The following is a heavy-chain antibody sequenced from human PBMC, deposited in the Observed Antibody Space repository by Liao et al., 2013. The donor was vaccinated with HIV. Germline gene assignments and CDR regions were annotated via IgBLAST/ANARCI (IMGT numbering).Heavy chain of an antibody. V-gene: IGHV4-4*07. CDR3: ASGYDSSGYYQTHWYFDL. Sequence: QVQLQESGPGLVKPSETLSLTCTVSGGSISSYYWTWIRQPAGKRLEWIGRIYTSGSTNYNPSLKSRVSMSVDTSKNQFSLKLSSVTAADTAVYYCASGYDSSGYYQTHWYFDLWGRGTLVTVSS. D-gene: IGHD3-22*01. CDR1: GGSISSYY. J-gene: IGHJ2*01. CDR2: IYTSGST.